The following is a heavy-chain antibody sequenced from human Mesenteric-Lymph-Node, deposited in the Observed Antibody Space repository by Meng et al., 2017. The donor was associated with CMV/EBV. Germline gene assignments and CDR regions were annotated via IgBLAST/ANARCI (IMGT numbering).Heavy chain of an antibody. J-gene: IGHJ5*02. CDR1: GDSISSPNW. CDR2: AIHYGAS. Sequence: GDSISSPNWWTWVRQTPGKGLEWIGEAIHYGASNYNPSLQSRVTISLDKSKNQFSLNLKSVTAADTGVYYCARVRGGCSASSCTLDPWGQGTLVTVSS. D-gene: IGHD2-2*01. V-gene: IGHV4-4*02. CDR3: ARVRGGCSASSCTLDP.